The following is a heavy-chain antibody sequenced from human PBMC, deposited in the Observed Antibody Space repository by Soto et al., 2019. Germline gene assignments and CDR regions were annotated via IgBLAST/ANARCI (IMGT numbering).Heavy chain of an antibody. CDR3: ARSELYCSGGSCFYYYYGMDV. CDR2: IIPIFGTA. D-gene: IGHD2-15*01. J-gene: IGHJ6*02. Sequence: SVKVSCKASGVTFSSYAISWVRQAPGQGLEWMGGIIPIFGTANYAQKFQGRVTITADESTSTAYMELSSLRSEDTAVYYCARSELYCSGGSCFYYYYGMDVWG. CDR1: GVTFSSYA. V-gene: IGHV1-69*13.